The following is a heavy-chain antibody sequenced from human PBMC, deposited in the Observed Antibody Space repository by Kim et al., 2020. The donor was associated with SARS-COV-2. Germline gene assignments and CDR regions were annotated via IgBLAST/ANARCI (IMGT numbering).Heavy chain of an antibody. J-gene: IGHJ4*02. Sequence: YAPKFQGRVTMTSDTSTSTAYMELSSLRSEDTAVYYCARPRGYSYGCFDYWGQGTLVTVSS. V-gene: IGHV1-46*01. D-gene: IGHD5-18*01. CDR3: ARPRGYSYGCFDY.